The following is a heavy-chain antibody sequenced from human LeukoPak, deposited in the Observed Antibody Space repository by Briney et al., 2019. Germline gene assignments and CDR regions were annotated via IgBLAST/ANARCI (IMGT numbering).Heavy chain of an antibody. CDR1: GGSLSSYY. CDR3: ARHHRGSGCVDY. CDR2: IYYSGST. Sequence: SETLSLTCSVSGGSLSSYYWSWIRQPPGKGLEWIGYIYYSGSTNYNPSLKSRVTISVDTSKNQFSLKLRSVTAADTAVYYCARHHRGSGCVDYWGQGTLVTVS. J-gene: IGHJ4*02. D-gene: IGHD6-19*01. V-gene: IGHV4-59*08.